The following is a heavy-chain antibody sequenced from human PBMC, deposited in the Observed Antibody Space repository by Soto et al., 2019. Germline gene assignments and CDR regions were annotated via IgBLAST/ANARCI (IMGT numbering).Heavy chain of an antibody. Sequence: GGSLRLSCAASGFTFISYAMHWVRQAPCKGLEWVAVISYDGSNKYYADSVKGRFTISRDNSKNTLYLQMNSLRAEDTAVYYCASNPVPYYYDSSGLYYWGQGTLVTVSS. J-gene: IGHJ4*02. CDR1: GFTFISYA. D-gene: IGHD3-22*01. CDR3: ASNPVPYYYDSSGLYY. V-gene: IGHV3-30-3*01. CDR2: ISYDGSNK.